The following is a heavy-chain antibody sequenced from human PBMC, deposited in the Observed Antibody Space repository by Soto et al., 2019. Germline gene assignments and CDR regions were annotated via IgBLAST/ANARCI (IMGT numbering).Heavy chain of an antibody. CDR2: TYYRSKWYN. V-gene: IGHV6-1*01. J-gene: IGHJ6*02. CDR3: ARDRPPPYYDFWSGYLYYYYYGMDV. CDR1: GDSVSSNSAA. D-gene: IGHD3-3*01. Sequence: SQTLSLTCAISGDSVSSNSAAWNWIRQSPSRGPEWLGRTYYRSKWYNDYAVSVKSRITINPDTSKNQFSLQLNSVTPEDTAVYYCARDRPPPYYDFWSGYLYYYYYGMDVWGQGTTVTVSS.